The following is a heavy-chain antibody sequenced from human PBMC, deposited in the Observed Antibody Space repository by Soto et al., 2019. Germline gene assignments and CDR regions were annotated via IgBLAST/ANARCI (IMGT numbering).Heavy chain of an antibody. CDR3: ARDVTMVRGVIITPFHY. J-gene: IGHJ4*02. V-gene: IGHV1-18*01. CDR1: GYTFTSYG. CDR2: ISAYNGNT. D-gene: IGHD3-10*01. Sequence: ASVKVSCKASGYTFTSYGISWVRQAPGQGLEWMGWISAYNGNTNYAQKLQGRVTMTTDTSTSTAYMELRSLRSDDTAVYYCARDVTMVRGVIITPFHYWGPGTMVTVYS.